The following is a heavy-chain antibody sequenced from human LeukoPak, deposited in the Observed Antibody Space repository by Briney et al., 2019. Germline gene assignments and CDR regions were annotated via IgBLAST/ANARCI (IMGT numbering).Heavy chain of an antibody. CDR3: ARNCPPYYDFWSGNGDAFDI. CDR1: GYTFTSYG. Sequence: GASVKVSCKASGYTFTSYGISWVRQAPGQGLEWTGWISAYNGNTNYAQKLQGRVTMTTDTSTSTAYMELRSLRSDDTAVYYCARNCPPYYDFWSGNGDAFDIWGQGTMVTVSS. V-gene: IGHV1-18*01. CDR2: ISAYNGNT. J-gene: IGHJ3*02. D-gene: IGHD3-3*01.